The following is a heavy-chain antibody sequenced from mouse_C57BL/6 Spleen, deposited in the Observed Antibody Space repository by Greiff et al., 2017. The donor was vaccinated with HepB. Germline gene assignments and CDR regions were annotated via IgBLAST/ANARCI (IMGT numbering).Heavy chain of an antibody. CDR3: AKDDGYYVAY. CDR1: GYTFTSYW. V-gene: IGHV1-52*01. D-gene: IGHD2-3*01. J-gene: IGHJ3*01. CDR2: IDPSDSET. Sequence: QVQLQQSGAELVRPGSSVKLSCKASGYTFTSYWMHWVKQRPIQGLEWIGNIDPSDSETHYNQKFKDKATLTVDKSSSTAYMQLSSLTSEDSAVYYCAKDDGYYVAYWGQGTLVTVSA.